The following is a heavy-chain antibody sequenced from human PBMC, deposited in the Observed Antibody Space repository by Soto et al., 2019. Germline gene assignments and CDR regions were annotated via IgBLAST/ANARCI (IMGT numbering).Heavy chain of an antibody. CDR1: GITFSKAW. CDR2: IKSRSDGGTT. CDR3: TTNFYSDHGMDV. Sequence: EVQLVESGGGLVKPGGSLTLSCAASGITFSKAWMNWVRQSPGKGLEWVGRIKSRSDGGTTAYAAPVKGRFSISRDDSKDTLWLQMNSLKTEDTAVYYWTTNFYSDHGMDVWGQGTTVTVSS. J-gene: IGHJ6*02. D-gene: IGHD4-17*01. V-gene: IGHV3-15*01.